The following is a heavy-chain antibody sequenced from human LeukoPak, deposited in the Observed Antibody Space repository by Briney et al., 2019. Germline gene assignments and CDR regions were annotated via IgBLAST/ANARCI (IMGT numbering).Heavy chain of an antibody. CDR3: GGDYYASGKGFVEF. Sequence: GKSLRLSCAASGFTFNTYGMHWIRQAPGKGLEWVALISYDGSNNYYADSVKGRFTISRDNSKNTLYLLMNTLRAEDTAVYCCGGDYYASGKGFVEFWGQGTLVTVSS. CDR1: GFTFNTYG. J-gene: IGHJ4*02. V-gene: IGHV3-33*01. D-gene: IGHD3-10*01. CDR2: ISYDGSNN.